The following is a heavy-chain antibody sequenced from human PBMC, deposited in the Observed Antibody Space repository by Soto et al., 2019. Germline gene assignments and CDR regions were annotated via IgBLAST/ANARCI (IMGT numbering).Heavy chain of an antibody. CDR1: GGTFSTYA. V-gene: IGHV1-69*01. CDR3: ARKDSSGAVAGGAYYYYYYGLDV. D-gene: IGHD6-19*01. CDR2: IIPVFGTA. Sequence: QVQLVQSGAEVRKPGSSVKVSCKASGGTFSTYAISWVRQAPGQGLEWMGGIIPVFGTAKYAQKFQGRVTMTADESTGTAYMELSSLTSEDTDVYYCARKDSSGAVAGGAYYYYYYGLDVWGQGTTVTVSS. J-gene: IGHJ6*02.